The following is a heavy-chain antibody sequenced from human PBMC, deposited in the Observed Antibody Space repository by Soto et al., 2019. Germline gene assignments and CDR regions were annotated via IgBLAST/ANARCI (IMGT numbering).Heavy chain of an antibody. Sequence: SETLSLTCTVSGGSISSYYWSWIRQPPGKGLEWIGYIYYSGSTNYNPSLKSRVTISVDTSKNQFSLKLSSVTAADTAVYYCARDPSGGGDCYLSRGFDPWGQGTLVTGSS. V-gene: IGHV4-59*12. CDR3: ARDPSGGGDCYLSRGFDP. CDR1: GGSISSYY. J-gene: IGHJ5*02. CDR2: IYYSGST. D-gene: IGHD2-21*02.